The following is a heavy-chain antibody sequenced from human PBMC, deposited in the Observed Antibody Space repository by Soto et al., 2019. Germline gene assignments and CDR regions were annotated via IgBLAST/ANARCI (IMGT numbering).Heavy chain of an antibody. J-gene: IGHJ5*02. V-gene: IGHV2-5*02. Sequence: QITLKESGPTLVKPTQTLTLTCTFSGFSFSTPGVGVGWIRQPPGEALEWLALIYWDDDRRYSPSLRSRLTITKDTSKNQVVLTMTNMDPVDKATYYCVSGSFPNWFDPWGRGILVTVSS. CDR3: VSGSFPNWFDP. CDR1: GFSFSTPGVG. D-gene: IGHD3-10*01. CDR2: IYWDDDR.